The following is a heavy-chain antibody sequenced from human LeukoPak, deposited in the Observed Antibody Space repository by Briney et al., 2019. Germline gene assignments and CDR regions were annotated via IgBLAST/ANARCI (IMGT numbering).Heavy chain of an antibody. Sequence: SETLSLTCTVSDGSISSGYSWTWIRQPAGKGLEWIGRIYISGSTDYNVSLKSRITISMDTSKNQFSLEMSSVTAADTAVYYCTRGWSSGGVFDIWGQGTMVTVSS. CDR3: TRGWSSGGVFDI. CDR2: IYISGST. J-gene: IGHJ3*02. D-gene: IGHD6-19*01. V-gene: IGHV4-61*02. CDR1: DGSISSGYS.